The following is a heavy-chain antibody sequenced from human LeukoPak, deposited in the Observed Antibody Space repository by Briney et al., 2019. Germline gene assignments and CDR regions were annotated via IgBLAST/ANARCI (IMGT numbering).Heavy chain of an antibody. CDR1: GGSFSGYY. Sequence: KSSETLSLTCAVYGGSFSGYYWSWIRQPPGKGLEWIGEINHSGSTNYNPSLKSRVTISVDTSKNQFSLKLSSVTAADTAVYYCARASYYYDSSGSHYFDYWGQGTLVTVSS. CDR3: ARASYYYDSSGSHYFDY. J-gene: IGHJ4*02. V-gene: IGHV4-34*01. CDR2: INHSGST. D-gene: IGHD3-22*01.